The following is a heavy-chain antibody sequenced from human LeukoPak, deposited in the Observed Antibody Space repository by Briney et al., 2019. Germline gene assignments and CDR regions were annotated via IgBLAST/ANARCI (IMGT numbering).Heavy chain of an antibody. CDR3: AKASYGDYGWYFDY. CDR2: FDPEDGET. CDR1: GYTLTELS. J-gene: IGHJ4*02. D-gene: IGHD4-17*01. Sequence: GASVKVSCKVSGYTLTELSMHWVRQAPGKGLEWMGGFDPEDGETIYAQKFQGRVTMTEDTSTDTAYMELSSLRAEDTALYYCAKASYGDYGWYFDYWGQGTLVTVSS. V-gene: IGHV1-24*01.